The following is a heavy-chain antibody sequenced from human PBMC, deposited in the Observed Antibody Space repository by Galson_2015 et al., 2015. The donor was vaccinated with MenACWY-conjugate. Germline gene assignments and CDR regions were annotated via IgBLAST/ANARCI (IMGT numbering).Heavy chain of an antibody. D-gene: IGHD4-17*01. V-gene: IGHV3-7*03. CDR1: GFSFSGSW. J-gene: IGHJ3*02. Sequence: SLSLSCAASGFSFSGSWMSWVRQAPGKGLEWVANIKQDASEKYYVDSVKGRFAISRDNAKTSLYLQMNSLGAEDTAVYYCARGPRYGAFDIWGQGTMVTVSS. CDR2: IKQDASEK. CDR3: ARGPRYGAFDI.